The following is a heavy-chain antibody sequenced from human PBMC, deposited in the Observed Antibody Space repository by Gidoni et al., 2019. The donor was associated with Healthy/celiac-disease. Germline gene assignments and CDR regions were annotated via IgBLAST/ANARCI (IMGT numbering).Heavy chain of an antibody. D-gene: IGHD3-22*01. J-gene: IGHJ4*02. CDR3: ARLILDSSGYPTFDY. CDR1: GGSISSSSYY. Sequence: QLQLQESGPGLVTPSETLSLTCTVSGGSISSSSYYWGWIRQPPGKGLEWIGSIYYSGSTYYNPSLKSRVTISVDTSKNQFSLKLSSVTAADTAVYYCARLILDSSGYPTFDYWGQGTLVTVSS. CDR2: IYYSGST. V-gene: IGHV4-39*01.